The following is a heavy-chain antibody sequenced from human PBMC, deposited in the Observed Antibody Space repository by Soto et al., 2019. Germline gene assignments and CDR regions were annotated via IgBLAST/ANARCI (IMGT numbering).Heavy chain of an antibody. J-gene: IGHJ6*03. D-gene: IGHD3-16*01. CDR1: GFTFSSYW. V-gene: IGHV3-7*01. CDR2: IKQAGSEK. Sequence: EVQLVESGGGLVQPGGSLRLSCAASGFTFSSYWMSWVRQAPGKGLEWMANIKQAGSEKYYVDSVKGRITISRDNAKNSPYLQMTSLRAEDTAVYYCARDRTFGGPNHYMDVWGKGTTVTVSS. CDR3: ARDRTFGGPNHYMDV.